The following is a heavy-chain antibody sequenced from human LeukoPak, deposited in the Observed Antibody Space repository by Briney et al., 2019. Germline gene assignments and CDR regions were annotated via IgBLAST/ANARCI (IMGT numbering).Heavy chain of an antibody. V-gene: IGHV3-7*01. Sequence: GGSLRLSCAASGFTFSSYWMNWARQAPGQGLEWVASIKEDGSVKDYVDSVKGRFTISRDNAKNSLYLQMNSLRVEDTAVYYCAGEKTSRVGITIFGVGFDYWGQGTLVTVSS. J-gene: IGHJ4*02. CDR1: GFTFSSYW. CDR2: IKEDGSVK. CDR3: AGEKTSRVGITIFGVGFDY. D-gene: IGHD3-3*01.